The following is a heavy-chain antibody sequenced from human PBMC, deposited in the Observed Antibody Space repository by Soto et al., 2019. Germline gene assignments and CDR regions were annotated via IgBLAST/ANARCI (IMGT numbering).Heavy chain of an antibody. Sequence: SETLSLTCTVSGGSISSSSYYWGWIRQPPGKGLEWIGSIYYSGSTYYNPSLKSRVTISVDTSKNQFSLKLSSVTAADTAVYYCARRAGIVVAMYYFDYWGQGTLVTVSS. CDR3: ARRAGIVVAMYYFDY. J-gene: IGHJ4*02. D-gene: IGHD3-22*01. CDR2: IYYSGST. CDR1: GGSISSSSYY. V-gene: IGHV4-39*01.